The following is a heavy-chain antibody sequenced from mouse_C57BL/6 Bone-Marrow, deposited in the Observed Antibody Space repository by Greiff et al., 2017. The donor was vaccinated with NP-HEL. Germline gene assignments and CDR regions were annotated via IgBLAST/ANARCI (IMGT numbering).Heavy chain of an antibody. V-gene: IGHV5-4*03. Sequence: EVKLMESGGGLVKPGGSLKLSCAASGFTFSSYAMSWVRQTPEKRLEWVATISDGGSYTYYPDNVKGRFTISRDNAKNNLYLQMSHLKSEDTAMYYCARAPYYYGSSYDAMDYWGQGTSVTVSS. CDR3: ARAPYYYGSSYDAMDY. J-gene: IGHJ4*01. CDR1: GFTFSSYA. D-gene: IGHD1-1*01. CDR2: ISDGGSYT.